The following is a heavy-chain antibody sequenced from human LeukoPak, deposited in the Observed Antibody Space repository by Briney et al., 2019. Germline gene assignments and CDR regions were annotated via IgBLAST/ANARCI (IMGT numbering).Heavy chain of an antibody. CDR2: IYTSGST. V-gene: IGHV4-61*02. J-gene: IGHJ3*02. Sequence: PSETLSLTCTVSGGSISSGSYYWSWIRQPAWKGLEWIGRIYTSGSTNYNPSLKSRVTISVDTSKNQFSLKLSSVTTADTAVYYCAREETGCDYGRDAFDIWGQGTMVTVSS. CDR3: AREETGCDYGRDAFDI. CDR1: GGSISSGSYY. D-gene: IGHD4/OR15-4a*01.